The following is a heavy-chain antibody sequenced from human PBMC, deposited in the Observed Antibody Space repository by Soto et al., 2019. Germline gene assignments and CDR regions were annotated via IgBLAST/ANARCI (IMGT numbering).Heavy chain of an antibody. CDR1: GGSISSSSYY. Sequence: SETLSLTCTVSGGSISSSSYYWGWIRQPPGKALEWTGTIYYSGSTYYNPSLKSRVIISVDTSKNQFSLKLSSVTAADAAVYYCTTFRGMTTATTERYLDYWGQGILVTVSS. D-gene: IGHD4-17*01. J-gene: IGHJ4*02. CDR3: TTFRGMTTATTERYLDY. V-gene: IGHV4-39*01. CDR2: IYYSGST.